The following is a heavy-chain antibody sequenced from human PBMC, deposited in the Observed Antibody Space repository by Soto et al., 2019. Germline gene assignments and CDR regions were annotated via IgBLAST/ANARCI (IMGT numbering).Heavy chain of an antibody. V-gene: IGHV4-31*03. CDR3: XXXXXXXXAFDI. Sequence: TLSLTCTVSGGSISSGGYYWSWIRQHPGKGLEWIGYIYYSGSTYYNPSLKSRVTISVDTSKNQFSLKLSSVTAADTAVYXXXXXXXXXXAFDIWGQGTMVTVSS. CDR2: IYYSGST. CDR1: GGSISSGGYY. J-gene: IGHJ3*02.